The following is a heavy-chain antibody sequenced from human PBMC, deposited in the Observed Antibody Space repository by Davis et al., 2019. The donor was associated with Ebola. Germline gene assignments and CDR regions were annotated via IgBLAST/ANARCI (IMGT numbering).Heavy chain of an antibody. CDR1: GFTFSDYY. Sequence: GESLKISCAASGFTFSDYYMSWIRQAPGKGLEWVSYISSSSSTIYYADSVKGRFTISRDNAKNSLYLQMNSLRAEDTAVYYCARDGPTEGYYYYMDVWGKGTTVTVSS. CDR3: ARDGPTEGYYYYMDV. V-gene: IGHV3-11*04. CDR2: ISSSSSTI. J-gene: IGHJ6*03.